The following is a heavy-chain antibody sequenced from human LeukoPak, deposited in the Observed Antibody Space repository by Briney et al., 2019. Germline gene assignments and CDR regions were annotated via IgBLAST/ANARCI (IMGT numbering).Heavy chain of an antibody. CDR3: ARDRPTGASRLFVVQ. CDR2: MSSGSRYN. CDR1: GFTFSGYS. V-gene: IGHV3-21*01. D-gene: IGHD3-3*01. J-gene: IGHJ4*02. Sequence: PGGALRLSCAASGFTFSGYSMTWVRQAPGKGLEGVSSMSSGSRYNYYADSVRGRFTISRDNAKNSLYLLMHSLRAEDTAVYYCARDRPTGASRLFVVQWGQGTLVTVSS.